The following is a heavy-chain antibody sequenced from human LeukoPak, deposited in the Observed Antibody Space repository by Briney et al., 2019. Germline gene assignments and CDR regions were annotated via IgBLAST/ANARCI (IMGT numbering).Heavy chain of an antibody. J-gene: IGHJ4*02. CDR3: AKEGGQLLNIRFDS. CDR2: IYYNGDN. Sequence: PLQTLSLTCTVSGGSINNDRYYWSWLRQLPGKGLEWIGYIYYNGDNIYNKSLKSRFTISLTTSKNQYSPSLRSVTAADTAVYYCAKEGGQLLNIRFDSWGPGTLVTVSS. CDR1: GGSINNDRYY. V-gene: IGHV4-31*03. D-gene: IGHD2-2*01.